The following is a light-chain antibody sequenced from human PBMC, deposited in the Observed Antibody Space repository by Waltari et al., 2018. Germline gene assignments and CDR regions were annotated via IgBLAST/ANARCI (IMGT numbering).Light chain of an antibody. CDR3: CSHAVCHYV. Sequence: QSALTQPRSVSGSLGPSVTILCTGSISNVGSTKYVSWYQQHPGKVPRLMFYDVTQRPSGVPTRFSSSKSGNTASLTISGLQAEDEADYYCCSHAVCHYVFGPGTKVTV. J-gene: IGLJ1*01. V-gene: IGLV2-11*01. CDR1: ISNVGSTKY. CDR2: DVT.